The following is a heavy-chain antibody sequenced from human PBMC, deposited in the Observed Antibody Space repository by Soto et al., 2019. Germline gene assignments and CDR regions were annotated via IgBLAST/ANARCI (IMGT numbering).Heavy chain of an antibody. CDR3: ARESVVVVAATFFDY. Sequence: EVQLVESGGGLVQPGGSLRLSCAASGFTFSSYSMNWVRQAPGKGLEWVSYISSSSSTIYYADSVKGRFTISRDNAKNSLYLQMNSLRDEDTAVYYCARESVVVVAATFFDYWGQGTLVTVSS. V-gene: IGHV3-48*02. CDR1: GFTFSSYS. CDR2: ISSSSSTI. D-gene: IGHD2-15*01. J-gene: IGHJ4*02.